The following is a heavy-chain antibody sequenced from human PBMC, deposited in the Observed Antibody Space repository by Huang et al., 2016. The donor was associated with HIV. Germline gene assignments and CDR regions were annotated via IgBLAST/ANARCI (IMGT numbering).Heavy chain of an antibody. J-gene: IGHJ4*02. V-gene: IGHV3-48*01. D-gene: IGHD3-22*01. CDR2: ISGTSSNI. CDR1: GFDFSKYS. CDR3: ARTEMEYYYGSSGYYPDY. Sequence: EVQLVESGGALVQPGGSLKLFCVVSGFDFSKYSMNWVRQAPGKGLEWVSYISGTSSNIYYADSVKGRFTISRDNAKNSVFLQMRSLRAEDTALYYCARTEMEYYYGSSGYYPDYWGQGTQVTVSS.